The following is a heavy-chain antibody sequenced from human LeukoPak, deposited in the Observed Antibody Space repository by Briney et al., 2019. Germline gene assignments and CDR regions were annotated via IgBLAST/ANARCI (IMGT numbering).Heavy chain of an antibody. Sequence: SETLSLTCTVSGGSISSYYWSWIRQPPGKGLEWIGYIYYSGSTNYNPSLKSRVTISVDTSKNQFSLKLSSVTAADTAVYYCARANLDYFDYWGQGTLVTVSS. J-gene: IGHJ4*02. CDR2: IYYSGST. CDR1: GGSISSYY. CDR3: ARANLDYFDY. V-gene: IGHV4-59*01.